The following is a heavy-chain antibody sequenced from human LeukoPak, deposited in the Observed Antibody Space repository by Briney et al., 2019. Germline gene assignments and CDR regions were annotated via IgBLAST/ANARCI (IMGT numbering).Heavy chain of an antibody. V-gene: IGHV3-23*01. CDR1: GFTFSSYA. Sequence: GGSLRLSCAASGFTFSSYAMSWVRQDPGKGLEWVSAISGSGGSTYYADSVKGRFTISRDNSKNTLYLQMNSLRAEDTAVYYCAKDDWHSSSWPGPYYYGMDVWGQGTTVTVSS. D-gene: IGHD6-13*01. CDR3: AKDDWHSSSWPGPYYYGMDV. J-gene: IGHJ6*02. CDR2: ISGSGGST.